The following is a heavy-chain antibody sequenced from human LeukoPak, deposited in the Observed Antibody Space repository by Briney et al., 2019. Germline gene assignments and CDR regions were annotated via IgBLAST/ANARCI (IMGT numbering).Heavy chain of an antibody. CDR2: IYDSGST. V-gene: IGHV4-59*12. J-gene: IGHJ6*03. CDR3: ARGSRTSIVVVPAATRARKYYMDV. Sequence: SETLSLTCIVSGGSISTYYWSWIRQPPGKGLEWIGYIYDSGSTNYNPSLKSRVTISVDTSENQFSLKLSSVTAADTAVYYCARGSRTSIVVVPAATRARKYYMDVWGKGTTVTVSS. D-gene: IGHD2-2*01. CDR1: GGSISTYY.